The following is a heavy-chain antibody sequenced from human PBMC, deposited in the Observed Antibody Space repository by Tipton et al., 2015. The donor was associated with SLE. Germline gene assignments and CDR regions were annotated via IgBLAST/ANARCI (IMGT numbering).Heavy chain of an antibody. CDR3: AGGTGAYFDH. J-gene: IGHJ4*02. CDR2: FRADGSNK. V-gene: IGHV3-30*02. CDR1: GFTYRGYA. Sequence: LRLSCAASGFTYRGYAMHWVRQAPGKGLEWVAFFRADGSNKEYADSVKGRFTISRDNSKNTLYLQMNRLRVEDTAVYYCAGGTGAYFDHWGQGTLVTVSS. D-gene: IGHD3-16*01.